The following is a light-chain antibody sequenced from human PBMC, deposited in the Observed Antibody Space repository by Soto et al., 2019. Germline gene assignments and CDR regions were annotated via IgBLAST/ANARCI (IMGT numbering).Light chain of an antibody. V-gene: IGKV3D-11*01. CDR2: DAS. CDR1: QDINTY. J-gene: IGKJ5*01. Sequence: EIVLTQSPATLSLSPGERATLSCRASQDINTYLAWYQQKPGQAPRLLIYDASNRAKGIPARFSGSGPGTDFTLTIRSLEHEDFAVYYCQQRSNWPITFGQGTRLEIK. CDR3: QQRSNWPIT.